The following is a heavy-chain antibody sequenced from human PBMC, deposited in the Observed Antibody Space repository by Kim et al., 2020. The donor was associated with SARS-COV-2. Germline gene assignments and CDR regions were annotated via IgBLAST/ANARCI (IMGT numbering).Heavy chain of an antibody. D-gene: IGHD3-22*01. CDR2: IYWNNDK. CDR3: AHRRLNPYYYDSSGYLGHNDY. J-gene: IGHJ4*02. Sequence: SGPTLVNPTQTLTLTCTFSGFSLSPSGVGVAWIRQPPGKALEWLALIYWNNDKRYSPSLKSRLTITKDTSKNQVVLTMTNMDPVDTATYYCAHRRLNPYYYDSSGYLGHNDYWGQGTLVTVSS. CDR1: GFSLSPSGVG. V-gene: IGHV2-5*01.